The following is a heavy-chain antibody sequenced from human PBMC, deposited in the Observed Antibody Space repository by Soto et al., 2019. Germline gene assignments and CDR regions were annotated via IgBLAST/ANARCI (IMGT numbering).Heavy chain of an antibody. D-gene: IGHD6-13*01. J-gene: IGHJ6*03. Sequence: GGSLRLSCAASGFTFRSYGMHWVRQAPGKGLEWVAVIWYDGSNKYYADSVKGRFTISRDNSKNTLYLQMNRPRAEDTAVYYSARGGQQLAYYYYYYMDVWVQGTSVTVSS. CDR2: IWYDGSNK. CDR1: GFTFRSYG. V-gene: IGHV3-33*08. CDR3: ARGGQQLAYYYYYYMDV.